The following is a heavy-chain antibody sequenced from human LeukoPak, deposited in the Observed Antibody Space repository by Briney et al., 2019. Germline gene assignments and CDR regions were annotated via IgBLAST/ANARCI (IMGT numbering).Heavy chain of an antibody. V-gene: IGHV4-39*01. D-gene: IGHD3-10*01. Sequence: SETLSLTCTVSGGSISSSSYHWGWIRQPPGKGLEWIGSIYYSGNTYYNPSLKSRVTISVDTSKNQFSLKLSSVTAADTAVYYCARGSRYYGSGSYHKGGRSFDYWGQGTLVTVSS. CDR2: IYYSGNT. CDR3: ARGSRYYGSGSYHKGGRSFDY. CDR1: GGSISSSSYH. J-gene: IGHJ4*02.